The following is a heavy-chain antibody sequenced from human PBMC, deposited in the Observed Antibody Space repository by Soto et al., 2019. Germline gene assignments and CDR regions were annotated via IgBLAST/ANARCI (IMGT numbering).Heavy chain of an antibody. Sequence: ASVKVSCKASGYTFTSYGISWVRQAPGQGLEWMGWISAYNGNTNYAQKLQGRVTMTTDTSTSTAYMELRSLRSDDTAVYYCARDIYCSSTSCYWYYYGVDVWGQGTTVTVSS. D-gene: IGHD2-2*01. CDR3: ARDIYCSSTSCYWYYYGVDV. CDR1: GYTFTSYG. CDR2: ISAYNGNT. J-gene: IGHJ6*02. V-gene: IGHV1-18*01.